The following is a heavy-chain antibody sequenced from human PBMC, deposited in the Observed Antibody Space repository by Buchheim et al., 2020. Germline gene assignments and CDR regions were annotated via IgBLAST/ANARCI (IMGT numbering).Heavy chain of an antibody. CDR1: GGSFSGYY. Sequence: QVQLQQWGAGLLKPSETLSLTCAVYGGSFSGYYWSWIRQPPGKGLEWIGEINHSGSTNYNPSLKSRVTISVDTSKNQLSLKLSSVTAADTAVYYCARAKGRITIFGVWVSGAFDIWGQGT. J-gene: IGHJ3*02. CDR3: ARAKGRITIFGVWVSGAFDI. V-gene: IGHV4-34*01. D-gene: IGHD3-3*01. CDR2: INHSGST.